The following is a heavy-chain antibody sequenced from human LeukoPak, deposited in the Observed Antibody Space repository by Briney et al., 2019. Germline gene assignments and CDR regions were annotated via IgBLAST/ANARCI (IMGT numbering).Heavy chain of an antibody. CDR2: ISAYNGNT. CDR1: GYTFTSYS. D-gene: IGHD2-15*01. CDR3: ASGYCSGGSCYGYYYYGMDV. J-gene: IGHJ6*02. Sequence: ASVKVSCKASGYTFTSYSISWVRQAPGQGLEWMGWISAYNGNTNYAQKLQGRVTMTTDTSTSTAYMELRSLRSDDTAVYYCASGYCSGGSCYGYYYYGMDVWGQGTTVTVSS. V-gene: IGHV1-18*01.